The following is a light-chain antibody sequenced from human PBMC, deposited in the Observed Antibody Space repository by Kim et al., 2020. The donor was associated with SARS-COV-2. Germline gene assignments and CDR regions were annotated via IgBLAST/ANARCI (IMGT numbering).Light chain of an antibody. CDR3: QQYNSYST. V-gene: IGKV1-5*01. CDR1: QSISSW. Sequence: DIQMTQSPSTLSASVGDRVTITCRASQSISSWLAWYQQKPGKAPKLLIYDASSLEGGVPSRFSGGGSGTEFTLTISSLQPDDFATYYCQQYNSYSTFGQGTKLEI. J-gene: IGKJ2*01. CDR2: DAS.